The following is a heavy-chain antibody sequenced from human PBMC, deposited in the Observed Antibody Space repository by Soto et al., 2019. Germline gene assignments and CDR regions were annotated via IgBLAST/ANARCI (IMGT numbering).Heavy chain of an antibody. CDR1: GYTFTSYG. Sequence: GASVKVSCKASGYTFTSYGISWVRQAPGQGLEWMGWISAYNGNTNYAQKLQGRVTMTTDTSTSTAYMELRSLRSDDTAVYYCARNPVVTIFGVIHYYYYYGMDVWGQGTTVPVSS. CDR3: ARNPVVTIFGVIHYYYYYGMDV. CDR2: ISAYNGNT. J-gene: IGHJ6*02. D-gene: IGHD3-3*01. V-gene: IGHV1-18*01.